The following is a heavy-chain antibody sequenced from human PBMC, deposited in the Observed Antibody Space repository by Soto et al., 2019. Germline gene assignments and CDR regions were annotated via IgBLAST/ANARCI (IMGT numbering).Heavy chain of an antibody. CDR1: GFTFSSYG. Sequence: VGSLRLSCAASGFTFSSYGMHWVRQAPGKGLEWVAVISYDGSNKYYADSVKGRFTISRDNSKNTLYLQMNSLRAEDTAVYYCAKDVVVVAAHPHYYYGMDVWGQGTTVTVSS. D-gene: IGHD2-15*01. V-gene: IGHV3-30*18. J-gene: IGHJ6*02. CDR3: AKDVVVVAAHPHYYYGMDV. CDR2: ISYDGSNK.